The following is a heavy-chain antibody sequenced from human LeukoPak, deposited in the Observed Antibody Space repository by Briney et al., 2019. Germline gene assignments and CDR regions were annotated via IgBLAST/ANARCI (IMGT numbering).Heavy chain of an antibody. CDR2: ISGSGSTI. D-gene: IGHD2/OR15-2a*01. V-gene: IGHV3-11*01. Sequence: GGSLRLSCAASGFTFSDYYMSWIRQAPGKGLEWLSYISGSGSTIYYADSVKGRFTISRDNAKNSLYLQMNSLRAEDTAVYYCAGEADNSATDYWGQGTLVTVSS. CDR3: AGEADNSATDY. CDR1: GFTFSDYY. J-gene: IGHJ4*02.